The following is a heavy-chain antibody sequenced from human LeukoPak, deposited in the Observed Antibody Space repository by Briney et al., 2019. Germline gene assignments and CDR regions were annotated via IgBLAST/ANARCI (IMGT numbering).Heavy chain of an antibody. D-gene: IGHD6-13*01. CDR2: ITSSSSYT. J-gene: IGHJ4*02. CDR3: ARGPGAGYGTSWFAY. Sequence: PGGSLRLSCAASGFTFSSFYMNWVRQSPGKGLEWVSSITSSSSYTYYADSVKGRFTISRDNARNSLYLQMNSLRAEDTAVYFCARGPGAGYGTSWFAYWGQGTLVTVSS. CDR1: GFTFSSFY. V-gene: IGHV3-21*01.